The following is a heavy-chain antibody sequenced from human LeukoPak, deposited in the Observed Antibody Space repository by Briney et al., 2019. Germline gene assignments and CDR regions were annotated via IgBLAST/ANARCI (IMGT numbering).Heavy chain of an antibody. CDR2: IYTSGST. V-gene: IGHV4-4*09. Sequence: PSETLSLTCTVSGGSISSYYWSWIRQLPGKGLEWIGYIYTSGSTNYNPSLKSRVTISVDTSKNQFSLKLSSVTAADTAVYYCARRKKENTSYCYYYMDVWGKGTTVTVSS. J-gene: IGHJ6*03. D-gene: IGHD3-16*01. CDR3: ARRKKENTSYCYYYMDV. CDR1: GGSISSYY.